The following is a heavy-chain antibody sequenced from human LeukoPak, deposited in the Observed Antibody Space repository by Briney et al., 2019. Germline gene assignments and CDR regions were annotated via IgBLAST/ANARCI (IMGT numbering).Heavy chain of an antibody. CDR3: AKDIAVAGTLFDY. CDR1: GFTFSSYG. J-gene: IGHJ4*02. CDR2: IRYDGSNK. V-gene: IGHV3-30*02. Sequence: PGGSLRLSCAASGFTFSSYGMHWVRQAPGKGLEWVAFIRYDGSNKYYADSVKGRFTISRDNSKNTLYLQMNSLRAEDTAVYYCAKDIAVAGTLFDYWGQGTLVTVSS. D-gene: IGHD6-19*01.